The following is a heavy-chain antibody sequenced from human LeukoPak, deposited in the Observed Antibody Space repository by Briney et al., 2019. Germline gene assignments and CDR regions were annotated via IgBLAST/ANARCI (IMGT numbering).Heavy chain of an antibody. V-gene: IGHV3-23*01. D-gene: IGHD2-2*01. CDR3: AKKTGYCSSTSCKGVRAPWFDP. CDR1: GFTFSSYA. CDR2: ISGSGGST. Sequence: GGSLRLSCAASGFTFSSYAMSWFRQAPGKGLEWVSAISGSGGSTYYADSVKGRFTISRDNSKNTLYLQMNSLRAEDTAVYYCAKKTGYCSSTSCKGVRAPWFDPWGQGTLVTVSS. J-gene: IGHJ5*02.